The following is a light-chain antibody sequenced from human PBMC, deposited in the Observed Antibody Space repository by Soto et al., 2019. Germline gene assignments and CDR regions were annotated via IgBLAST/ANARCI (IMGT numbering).Light chain of an antibody. Sequence: PGERATLSCRASQTFTSGFLAWYQQKPGQAPRLLIYGASSRATGIPDRFGGSGSGTDFTLTISRLEPEDFAVYYCQQYDSSPRTFGQGTKVEIK. V-gene: IGKV3-20*01. CDR3: QQYDSSPRT. J-gene: IGKJ1*01. CDR2: GAS. CDR1: QTFTSGF.